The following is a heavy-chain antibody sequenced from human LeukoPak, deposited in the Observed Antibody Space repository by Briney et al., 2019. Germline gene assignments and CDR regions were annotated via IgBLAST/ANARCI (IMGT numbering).Heavy chain of an antibody. CDR2: MNPNSGNT. J-gene: IGHJ3*02. CDR3: ARVTAAGTWTFDI. V-gene: IGHV1-8*03. D-gene: IGHD6-13*01. Sequence: RASVTVSFTASGDTFIINDINWVRQAPGQGLEWMGWMNPNSGNTGYAQKFQGRVTITRNISITTAYMELTDLRSEDTAVYYCARVTAAGTWTFDIWGQGTTVTVSS. CDR1: GDTFIIND.